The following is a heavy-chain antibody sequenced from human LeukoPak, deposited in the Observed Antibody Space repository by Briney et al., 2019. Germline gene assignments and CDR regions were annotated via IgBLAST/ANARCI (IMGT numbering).Heavy chain of an antibody. V-gene: IGHV4-59*01. J-gene: IGHJ6*03. CDR3: AAYFKGYMDV. D-gene: IGHD2/OR15-2a*01. CDR1: GGSISSYY. CDR2: IYYSGST. Sequence: SETLSLTCTVSGGSISSYYWSWIRQPPGKGLEWIGYIYYSGSTSYNPSLKSRVTISVDTSKNQFSLKLSSVTAADTAVYYCAAYFKGYMDVWGKGTTVTVSS.